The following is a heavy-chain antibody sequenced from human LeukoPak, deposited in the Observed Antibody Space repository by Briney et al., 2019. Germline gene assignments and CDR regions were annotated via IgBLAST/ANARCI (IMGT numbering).Heavy chain of an antibody. D-gene: IGHD3-3*01. CDR2: IYYSGST. CDR1: GGSISSYY. CDR3: ARDRFLPDY. J-gene: IGHJ4*02. V-gene: IGHV4-59*01. Sequence: SETLSLTCTVSGGSISSYYWSWIRQPPGKGLEWIGYIYYSGSTNYNPSLKSRVTISVDTSKNQFSLKLGSVTAADTAVYYCARDRFLPDYWGQGTLVTVSS.